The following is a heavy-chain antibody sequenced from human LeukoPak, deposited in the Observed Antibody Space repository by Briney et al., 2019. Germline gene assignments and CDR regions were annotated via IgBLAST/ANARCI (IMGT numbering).Heavy chain of an antibody. V-gene: IGHV3-23*01. Sequence: GGSLRLSCGASGFTFGTYWMHWVRQAPGKGLEWVSGISGSGGSTFYADSVKGRFTISRDNSKSTLYLQMNSLRAEDTAVYYCAKNGPVAVAGYFDYWGQGTLVTVSS. D-gene: IGHD6-19*01. CDR2: ISGSGGST. CDR3: AKNGPVAVAGYFDY. J-gene: IGHJ4*02. CDR1: GFTFGTYW.